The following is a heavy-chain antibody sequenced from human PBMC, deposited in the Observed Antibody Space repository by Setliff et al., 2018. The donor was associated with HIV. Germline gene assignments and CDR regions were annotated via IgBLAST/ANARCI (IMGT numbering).Heavy chain of an antibody. Sequence: PGGSLRLSCAASGFTLSSYSLNWVRQAPGKGLEWVSSIISTGDISYADSVKGRFTISRDSAKNSLYLQMNSLRAEDTAVYYCARDSRGTYYYDSSGYYYNYWGQGTLVTVSS. D-gene: IGHD3-22*01. CDR2: IISTGDI. V-gene: IGHV3-21*01. J-gene: IGHJ4*02. CDR1: GFTLSSYS. CDR3: ARDSRGTYYYDSSGYYYNY.